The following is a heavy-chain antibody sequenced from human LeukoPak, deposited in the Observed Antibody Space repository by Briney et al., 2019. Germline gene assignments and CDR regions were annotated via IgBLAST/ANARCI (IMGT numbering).Heavy chain of an antibody. CDR2: ISHDGSDK. CDR3: AKDRATSGYTYGYAIDY. V-gene: IGHV3-30*18. CDR1: GFTFSSYG. D-gene: IGHD5-18*01. Sequence: GGSLRLSCAASGFTFSSYGMHWVRQAPGKGLEWVAVISHDGSDKYYADSVKGRFTISRDNSKKTLYLQMNSLRAEGTAVYYCAKDRATSGYTYGYAIDYWGQGTLVTVSS. J-gene: IGHJ4*02.